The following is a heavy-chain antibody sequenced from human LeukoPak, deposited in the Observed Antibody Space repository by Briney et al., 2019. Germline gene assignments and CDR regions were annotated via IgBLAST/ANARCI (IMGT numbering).Heavy chain of an antibody. CDR2: ISSTSSYT. D-gene: IGHD5-12*01. J-gene: IGHJ4*02. CDR1: GFTFSDYY. CDR3: ARSYGWLPGGM. V-gene: IGHV3-11*03. Sequence: RGGSLRLSCAASGFTFSDYYMSWIRQAPGKGLEWVSYISSTSSYTNYADSVKGRFTISRDNAKNSLHLQMNSLRAEDTAVYYCARSYGWLPGGMWGQGTLVTVSS.